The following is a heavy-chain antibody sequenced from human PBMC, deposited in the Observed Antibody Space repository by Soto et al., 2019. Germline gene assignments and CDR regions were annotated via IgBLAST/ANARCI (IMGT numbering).Heavy chain of an antibody. D-gene: IGHD6-19*01. J-gene: IGHJ6*02. CDR2: TYYRSKWFN. CDR3: SRDRAEAGTYYYGMDV. CDR1: GDSVSRYTGA. V-gene: IGHV6-1*01. Sequence: SQTLSLTCAISGDSVSRYTGAWNWIRQSPSRGLEWLGRTYYRSKWFNDYALSVKSRMTINPDTSKNQFSLQLNSVTPEDTAVYYCSRDRAEAGTYYYGMDVWGQGTTVTVSS.